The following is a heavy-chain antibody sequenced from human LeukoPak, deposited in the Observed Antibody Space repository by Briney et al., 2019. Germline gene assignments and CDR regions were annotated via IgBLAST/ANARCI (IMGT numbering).Heavy chain of an antibody. CDR2: IRYDGRNK. D-gene: IGHD3-16*01. Sequence: PGGSLRLSCAASGFTFGNYDMHWVRQAPGKGLEWLASIRYDGRNKDHADSVRGRFTVSRDNSKSTLSLQMNSLRPEDTALYYCVTLAGDGFGFWGQGQMVTVSS. J-gene: IGHJ3*01. V-gene: IGHV3-30*02. CDR3: VTLAGDGFGF. CDR1: GFTFGNYD.